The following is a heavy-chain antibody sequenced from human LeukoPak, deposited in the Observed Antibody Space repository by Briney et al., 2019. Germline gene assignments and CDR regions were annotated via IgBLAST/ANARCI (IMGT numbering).Heavy chain of an antibody. Sequence: GGSLRLSCAASGFTFSSYDMHWVRQATGKGLEWVSAIGTAGDTYYPGSVKGRFTISRENAKNSLYLQVNSLRAGDTAVYYCARASSGYYYVGSGMDVWGQGTTVTVSS. V-gene: IGHV3-13*01. D-gene: IGHD3-22*01. CDR1: GFTFSSYD. CDR2: IGTAGDT. J-gene: IGHJ6*02. CDR3: ARASSGYYYVGSGMDV.